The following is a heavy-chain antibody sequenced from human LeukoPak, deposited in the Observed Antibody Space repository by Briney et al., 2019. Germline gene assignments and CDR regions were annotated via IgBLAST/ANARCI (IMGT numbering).Heavy chain of an antibody. CDR2: IYYSGST. Sequence: SETLSLTCTVSAGSISSSSFYWGWIRQPPGRGLEWIGNIYYSGSTYYNPSLKSRVTISVDTSKNNFSLRLSSVTAADTAVYYCARLRGGSHYYFDYWGQGTLVTVSS. J-gene: IGHJ4*02. D-gene: IGHD1-26*01. CDR3: ARLRGGSHYYFDY. CDR1: AGSISSSSFY. V-gene: IGHV4-39*02.